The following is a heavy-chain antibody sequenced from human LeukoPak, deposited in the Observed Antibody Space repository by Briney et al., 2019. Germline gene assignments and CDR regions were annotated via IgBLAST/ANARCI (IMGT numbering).Heavy chain of an antibody. CDR2: IYYSGST. CDR3: ARVEDSGYDYRGRFDP. V-gene: IGHV4-39*07. Sequence: SETLSLTCTVSGGSISSSSYYWGWIRQPPGKGLEWIGSIYYSGSTYYNPSLKSRVTISVDTSKNQFSLKLSSVTAADTAVYYCARVEDSGYDYRGRFDPWGQGTLVTVSS. J-gene: IGHJ5*02. D-gene: IGHD5-12*01. CDR1: GGSISSSSYY.